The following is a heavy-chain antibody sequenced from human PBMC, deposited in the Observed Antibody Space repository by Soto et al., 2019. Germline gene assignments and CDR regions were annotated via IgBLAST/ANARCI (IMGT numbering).Heavy chain of an antibody. CDR1: GSTFSSYT. CDR3: ARRRYCGADCYSKYYYGMDV. D-gene: IGHD2-21*02. J-gene: IGHJ6*02. V-gene: IGHV1-69*02. CDR2: IIPVLGVT. Sequence: QVQLVQSGAEVKKPGSSVKVSCQASGSTFSSYTVSWVRQAPGQGLEWMGRIIPVLGVTNYAPKFKGRVTISAYKSKTTAYMELSSLRSGDTSVYYCARRRYCGADCYSKYYYGMDVWGQGTTVTVSS.